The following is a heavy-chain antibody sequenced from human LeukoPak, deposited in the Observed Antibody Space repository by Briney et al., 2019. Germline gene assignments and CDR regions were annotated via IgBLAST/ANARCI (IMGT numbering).Heavy chain of an antibody. CDR2: ISSSGSTI. V-gene: IGHV3-48*03. CDR3: ARDRGVGELLGSWFDP. J-gene: IGHJ5*02. Sequence: GGSLRLSCAASGFAFSSYEMNWVRQAPGKGLEWVSYISSSGSTIYYADSVKGRFTISRDNAKNSLYLQMNSLRAEDTAVYYCARDRGVGELLGSWFDPWGQGTLVTVSS. D-gene: IGHD1-26*01. CDR1: GFAFSSYE.